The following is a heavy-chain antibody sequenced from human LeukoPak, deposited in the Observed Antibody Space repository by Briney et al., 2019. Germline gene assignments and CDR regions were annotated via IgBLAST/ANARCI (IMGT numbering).Heavy chain of an antibody. CDR3: ARDGRGSGPFDY. D-gene: IGHD3-10*02. J-gene: IGHJ4*02. Sequence: SETLSLTCAVYGGSFSGYYWSWIRQPPGKGLEWIGEINHSGSTNYNPSLKSRVTISVDTSKNQFSLKLSSVTAADTAVYYCARDGRGSGPFDYWGQGTLVTVSA. CDR1: GGSFSGYY. V-gene: IGHV4-34*01. CDR2: INHSGST.